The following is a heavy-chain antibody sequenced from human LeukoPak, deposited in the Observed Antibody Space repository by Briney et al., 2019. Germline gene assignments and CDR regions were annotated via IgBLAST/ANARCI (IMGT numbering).Heavy chain of an antibody. CDR1: GYTFTGYY. CDR2: INPNSGGT. CDR3: ARTRGDIVVGDAFDI. J-gene: IGHJ3*02. D-gene: IGHD2-15*01. V-gene: IGHV1-2*06. Sequence: ASVKVSCKASGYTFTGYYMHWVRQAPGQGLEWMGRINPNSGGTNYAQKFQGRVTMTRDTSISTAYMELSRLRSDDTAVYYCARTRGDIVVGDAFDIWGQGTMVTVSS.